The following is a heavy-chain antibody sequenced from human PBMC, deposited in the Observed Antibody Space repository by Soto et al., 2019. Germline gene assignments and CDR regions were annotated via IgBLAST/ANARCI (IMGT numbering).Heavy chain of an antibody. Sequence: QVQLVQSEADVKKPGSSVQVSCKSSGGTFSRFSINWVRQAPGRGLEWMGGVIPIFDIINYAEKFQGRDTITSDKSTNTAYMELSSLTSEDTAVYYCARDGGTTVITKFDYWGQGTLVIVSS. D-gene: IGHD4-17*01. CDR3: ARDGGTTVITKFDY. J-gene: IGHJ4*02. CDR2: VIPIFDII. V-gene: IGHV1-69*17. CDR1: GGTFSRFS.